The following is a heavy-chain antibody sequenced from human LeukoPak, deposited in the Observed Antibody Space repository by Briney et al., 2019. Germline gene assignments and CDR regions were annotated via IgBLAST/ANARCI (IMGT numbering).Heavy chain of an antibody. Sequence: GGSLRLSCAASGFTFSSYGMHWVRQAPGNGLEWVAVIWYDGSNKYYADSVKGRFTISRDNSKNTLYLQMNSLRAEDTAVYYCARAAQLLSGSSDFDYWGQGTLVTVSS. CDR1: GFTFSSYG. D-gene: IGHD1-26*01. J-gene: IGHJ4*02. V-gene: IGHV3-33*01. CDR3: ARAAQLLSGSSDFDY. CDR2: IWYDGSNK.